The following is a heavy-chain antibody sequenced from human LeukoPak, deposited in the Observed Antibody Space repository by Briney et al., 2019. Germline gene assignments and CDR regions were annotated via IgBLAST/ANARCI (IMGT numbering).Heavy chain of an antibody. Sequence: SETLSLTCTVSGGSISSYYWSWIRQPPGKGLEWVGYIYTSGSTNYNPSLKSRVTISVDTSKNQFSLKLSSVTAADTAVYHCARHERVARNLYYYYMDVWGKGTTVTVSS. V-gene: IGHV4-4*09. CDR3: ARHERVARNLYYYYMDV. CDR2: IYTSGST. CDR1: GGSISSYY. J-gene: IGHJ6*03. D-gene: IGHD1-14*01.